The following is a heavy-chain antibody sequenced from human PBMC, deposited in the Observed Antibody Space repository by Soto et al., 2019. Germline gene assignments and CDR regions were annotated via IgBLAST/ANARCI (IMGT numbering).Heavy chain of an antibody. D-gene: IGHD6-13*01. J-gene: IGHJ5*02. V-gene: IGHV4-4*07. CDR1: GASMNSYH. CDR2: IHSSGST. CDR3: ARDQGVAAAGITWFDP. Sequence: NPSETLSLTCTVSGASMNSYHWSWIRQPAGKGLEWIGHIHSSGSTNYNPSLKSRVTMSVGTSKNQFSLRLMSLTAADTAVYYCARDQGVAAAGITWFDPWGQGSLVTVS.